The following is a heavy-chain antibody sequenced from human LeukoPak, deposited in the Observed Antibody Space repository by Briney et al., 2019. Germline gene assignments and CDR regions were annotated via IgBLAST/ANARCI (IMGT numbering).Heavy chain of an antibody. Sequence: PGGSLRLSCAASGFTFSSYSMNWVRQAAGKGLEWVSSISSSSSYIYYADSVKGRFTISRDNAKNSLYLQMNSLRAEDTAVYYCARDLAAVAAPFDYWGQGTLVTVSS. CDR3: ARDLAAVAAPFDY. V-gene: IGHV3-21*01. D-gene: IGHD6-19*01. J-gene: IGHJ4*02. CDR2: ISSSSSYI. CDR1: GFTFSSYS.